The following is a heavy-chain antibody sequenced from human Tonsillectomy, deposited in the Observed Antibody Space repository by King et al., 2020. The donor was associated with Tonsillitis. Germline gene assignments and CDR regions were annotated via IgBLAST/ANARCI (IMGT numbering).Heavy chain of an antibody. CDR3: ARGTIYGDYEYFDY. D-gene: IGHD4-17*01. Sequence: QLVQSGGGVVQPGRSLRLSCAASGFTFSSYTMHWVRQAPGKGLEWVAVISYDGSNKYYADSVKGRFTISRDNSKNTLYLQMNSLRAEDTAVYYCARGTIYGDYEYFDYGGQGTLVTVSS. V-gene: IGHV3-30*04. J-gene: IGHJ4*02. CDR1: GFTFSSYT. CDR2: ISYDGSNK.